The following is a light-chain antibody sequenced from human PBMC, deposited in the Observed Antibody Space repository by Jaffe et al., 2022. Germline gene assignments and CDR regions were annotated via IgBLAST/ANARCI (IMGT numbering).Light chain of an antibody. Sequence: EIVLTQSPGTLSLSPGERAILSCRASQSVSSSYLAWYQQKPGQAPRLLIYGASGRASGIPDRFSGSGSGTDFTLTINGLEPQDFAVYYCQLSGSSPAALTFGGGTKVEIK. CDR3: QLSGSSPAALT. CDR1: QSVSSSY. J-gene: IGKJ4*01. CDR2: GAS. V-gene: IGKV3-20*01.